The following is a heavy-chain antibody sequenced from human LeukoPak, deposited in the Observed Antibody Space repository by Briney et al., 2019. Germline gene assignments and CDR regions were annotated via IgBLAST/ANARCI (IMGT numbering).Heavy chain of an antibody. J-gene: IGHJ1*01. D-gene: IGHD6-13*01. V-gene: IGHV5-51*03. CDR1: GYSFTSYW. CDR3: AISAHGYFQY. CDR2: IHPGDSNT. Sequence: PGESLKISCKTSGYSFTSYWIAWVRQMPGKGLEWMAIIHPGDSNTRYSPSFQGQVTLSADKSIDTAFLQWSSLKASDTAMYYCAISAHGYFQYWGQGTLVTVSS.